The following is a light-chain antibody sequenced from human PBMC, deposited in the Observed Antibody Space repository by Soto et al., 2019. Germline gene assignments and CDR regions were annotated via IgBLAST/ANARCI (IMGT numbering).Light chain of an antibody. CDR2: AVS. Sequence: DIQMTQSPSSLSASVGDRVTIACRASQSISTYLNWYQQKPGKAPEVLIYAVSSLQRGVPSRFSGSGSGTDFTLTISSLQPEDFAAYYCQQSDSLPYTFGQGTKLAIK. J-gene: IGKJ2*01. V-gene: IGKV1-39*01. CDR1: QSISTY. CDR3: QQSDSLPYT.